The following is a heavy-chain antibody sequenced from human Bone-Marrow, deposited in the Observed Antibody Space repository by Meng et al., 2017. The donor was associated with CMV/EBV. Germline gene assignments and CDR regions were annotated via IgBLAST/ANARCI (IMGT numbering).Heavy chain of an antibody. V-gene: IGHV3-23*01. CDR2: VSGSGGAT. J-gene: IGHJ4*02. Sequence: GGSLRLSCAASGFTFSSFAMNWVRQAPGKGLEWVSVVSGSGGATFYRDSVEGRLTISRDNSRNTVYLHMNGLRGEDTAIYYCSKSGVPRRLVGSHLDYWGRGTLVTVSS. D-gene: IGHD2-15*01. CDR3: SKSGVPRRLVGSHLDY. CDR1: GFTFSSFA.